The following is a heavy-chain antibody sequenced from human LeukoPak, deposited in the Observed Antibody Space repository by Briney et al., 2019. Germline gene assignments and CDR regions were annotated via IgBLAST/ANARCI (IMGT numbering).Heavy chain of an antibody. CDR3: ATLVATTQFDY. Sequence: GGSLRLSCVVSGFPFSGNAMSWVRQAPGKGLEWVSTISGGGGGKYYADSVKGRFTISRDNSKDTLYVQMNSLRVEDTAVYYCATLVATTQFDYWGQGTLVTVSS. J-gene: IGHJ4*02. CDR1: GFPFSGNA. V-gene: IGHV3-23*01. CDR2: ISGGGGGK. D-gene: IGHD5-12*01.